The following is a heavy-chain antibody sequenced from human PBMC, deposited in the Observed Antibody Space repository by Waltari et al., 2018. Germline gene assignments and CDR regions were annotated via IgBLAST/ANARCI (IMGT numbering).Heavy chain of an antibody. CDR1: GGSIRTHY. V-gene: IGHV4-59*11. J-gene: IGHJ5*02. CDR2: IYYSGST. Sequence: QVQLQQSVPGLVKPSETLSLTCTVPGGSIRTHYWSWSLQPPGKGLEWIGYIYYSGSTNYNPSLKSRVTISVDTSKNQFSLKLSSVTAADTAVYYCARFTIFGVVNWFDPWGQGTLVTVSS. D-gene: IGHD3-3*01. CDR3: ARFTIFGVVNWFDP.